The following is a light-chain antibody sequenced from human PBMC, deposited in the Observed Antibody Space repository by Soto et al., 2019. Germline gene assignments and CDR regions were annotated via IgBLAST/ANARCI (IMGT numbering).Light chain of an antibody. Sequence: QSVLTQPPSASETPGQRVTISCSGSSSNLGTHTVNWYQQVPGTAPKLLIYSNHQRPSGVPDRFSGSKSGTSASLAISGLQSEDEADYYCAGWDDRLNGWVFGGGTKLTVL. CDR1: SSNLGTHT. CDR3: AGWDDRLNGWV. CDR2: SNH. J-gene: IGLJ3*02. V-gene: IGLV1-44*01.